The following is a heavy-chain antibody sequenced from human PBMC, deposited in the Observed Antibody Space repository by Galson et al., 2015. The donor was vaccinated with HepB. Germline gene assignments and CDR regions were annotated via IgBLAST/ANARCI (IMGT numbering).Heavy chain of an antibody. CDR2: ISSSGSTI. J-gene: IGHJ6*03. CDR3: ARDSRNYYYYYYMDV. CDR1: GVTFSTYS. D-gene: IGHD6-13*01. V-gene: IGHV3-48*04. Sequence: LRLSCAASGVTFSTYSMNWVRQAPGKGLEWVSYISSSGSTIYYADSVKGRFTISRDNAKNSLYLQMNSLRAEDTAVYYCARDSRNYYYYYYMDVWGKGTTVTVSS.